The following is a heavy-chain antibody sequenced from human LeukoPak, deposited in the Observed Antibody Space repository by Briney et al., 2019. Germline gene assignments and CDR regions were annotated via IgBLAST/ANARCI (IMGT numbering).Heavy chain of an antibody. CDR3: ASGLRDYYDSSGYYVWFDP. CDR2: ISAYNGNT. Sequence: ASVKVSCKASGYTFTSYGISWVRQAPGQGLEWMGWISAYNGNTNYAQKLQGRVTMTTDTSTSTAYMELRSLRSEDTAVYYCASGLRDYYDSSGYYVWFDPWGQGTLVTVSS. J-gene: IGHJ5*02. V-gene: IGHV1-18*01. D-gene: IGHD3-22*01. CDR1: GYTFTSYG.